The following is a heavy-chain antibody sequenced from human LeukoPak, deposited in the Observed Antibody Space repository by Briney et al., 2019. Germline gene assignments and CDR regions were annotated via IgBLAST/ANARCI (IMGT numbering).Heavy chain of an antibody. CDR1: GFTFSSYA. J-gene: IGHJ4*02. CDR3: AKVFDYDILTGYYGDYYFDY. Sequence: AGGSLRLSCAASGFTFSSYAMSWVRQAPGKGLEWVSAISGSGGSTYYADPVKGRFTISRDNSKNTLYLQMNSLRAEDTAVYYCAKVFDYDILTGYYGDYYFDYWGQGTLVTVSS. D-gene: IGHD3-9*01. V-gene: IGHV3-23*01. CDR2: ISGSGGST.